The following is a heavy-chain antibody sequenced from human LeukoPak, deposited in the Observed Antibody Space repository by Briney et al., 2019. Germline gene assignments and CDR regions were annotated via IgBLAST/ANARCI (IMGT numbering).Heavy chain of an antibody. CDR3: ARSDLRSGWYVHAFDI. V-gene: IGHV3-21*01. CDR2: ISSSSSYI. Sequence: PGGSLRLSCAASGFTFSSYSMNWVRQAPGKGLEWVSSISSSSSYIYYADSVKGRFTISRDNAKNSLYLQMNSLRAEDTAVYYCARSDLRSGWYVHAFDIWGQGTMVTVSS. D-gene: IGHD6-19*01. J-gene: IGHJ3*02. CDR1: GFTFSSYS.